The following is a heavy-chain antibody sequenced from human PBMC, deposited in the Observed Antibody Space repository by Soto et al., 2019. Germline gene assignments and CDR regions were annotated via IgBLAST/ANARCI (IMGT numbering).Heavy chain of an antibody. Sequence: QVQLVQSGAEVKKPGASVKVSCKASGYTFTSYDINWVRQATGQGLEWMGWMNPNSGNTGYAQKFQGSVTMTMNTSISTAYMELSSLRSEDTAVYYCARFYGSGSYQGIHYYYYMDVWGKGTTVTVSS. J-gene: IGHJ6*03. CDR1: GYTFTSYD. CDR2: MNPNSGNT. CDR3: ARFYGSGSYQGIHYYYYMDV. D-gene: IGHD3-10*01. V-gene: IGHV1-8*01.